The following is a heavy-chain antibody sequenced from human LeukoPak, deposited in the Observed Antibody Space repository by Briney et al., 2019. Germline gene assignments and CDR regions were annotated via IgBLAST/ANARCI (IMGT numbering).Heavy chain of an antibody. CDR1: GYTFTSYY. V-gene: IGHV1-46*01. CDR2: INPSGGST. Sequence: GASVKVSCKASGYTFTSYYMHWVRQAPGQGLVWMGIINPSGGSTSYAQKFQGRVTMTRDTSISTAYMELSRLRSDDTAVYYCAREYCSSTSCYFDYWGQGTLVTVSS. D-gene: IGHD2-2*01. CDR3: AREYCSSTSCYFDY. J-gene: IGHJ4*02.